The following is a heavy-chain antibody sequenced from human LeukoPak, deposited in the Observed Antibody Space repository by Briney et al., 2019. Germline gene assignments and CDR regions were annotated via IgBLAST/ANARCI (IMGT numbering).Heavy chain of an antibody. Sequence: ASVKVSCKASGYTFTGYYMHWVRPAPGQGLEWMGWINPNSGGTNYAQKFQGRVTMTRDTSISTAYMELSRLRSDDTAVYYCARAEWSYNWFDPWGQGTLVTVSS. J-gene: IGHJ5*02. V-gene: IGHV1-2*02. D-gene: IGHD3-3*01. CDR2: INPNSGGT. CDR1: GYTFTGYY. CDR3: ARAEWSYNWFDP.